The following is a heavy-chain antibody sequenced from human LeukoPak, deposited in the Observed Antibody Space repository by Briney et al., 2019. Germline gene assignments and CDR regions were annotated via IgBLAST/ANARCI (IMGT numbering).Heavy chain of an antibody. CDR2: INANSGGT. D-gene: IGHD1-7*01. V-gene: IGHV1-2*02. CDR1: GCTFTGYY. CDR3: ARGRTGTTDY. Sequence: ASVKVSCKASGCTFTGYYMHWVRQAPRQGLEWMGWINANSGGTNYAQKFQGRVTMTRDTSISTAYMELSRLRSDDTAVYYCARGRTGTTDYWGQGTLVTVSS. J-gene: IGHJ4*02.